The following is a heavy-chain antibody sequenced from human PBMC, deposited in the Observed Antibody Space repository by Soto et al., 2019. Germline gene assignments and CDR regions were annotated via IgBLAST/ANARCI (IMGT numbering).Heavy chain of an antibody. CDR1: GGSISSSSYY. CDR3: ARSVAVPGAHIDY. V-gene: IGHV4-39*07. Sequence: SETLSLTCTVSGGSISSSSYYWGWIRQPPGKGLEWIGSIYYSGRTYYNPSLKSRVTISVDTSKNQFSLRLSSVTAADTAVYFCARSVAVPGAHIDYWGQGTQVTVSS. J-gene: IGHJ4*02. D-gene: IGHD6-19*01. CDR2: IYYSGRT.